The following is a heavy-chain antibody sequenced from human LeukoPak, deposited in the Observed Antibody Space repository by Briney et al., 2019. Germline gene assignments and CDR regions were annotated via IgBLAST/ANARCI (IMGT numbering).Heavy chain of an antibody. V-gene: IGHV1-18*01. Sequence: ASVKVSCKASGYTFTNFGISWVRQAPGQGLEWMGWISAYNGNTNYAQKLQGRVTITADESTSTAYMELSSLRSEDTAVYYCAGGLVVIDNWFDPWGQGTLVTVSS. CDR1: GYTFTNFG. CDR2: ISAYNGNT. CDR3: AGGLVVIDNWFDP. J-gene: IGHJ5*02. D-gene: IGHD3-22*01.